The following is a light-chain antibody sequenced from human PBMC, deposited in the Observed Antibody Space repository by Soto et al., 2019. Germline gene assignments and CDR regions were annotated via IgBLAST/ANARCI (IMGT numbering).Light chain of an antibody. J-gene: IGLJ2*01. CDR2: EVT. Sequence: QSALTQLPSASGSPGQSVTISCTGTSSDVGGYNYVSWYQQHPGKAPKLIIYEVTKRPSGVPDRFSGSKSGNMASLTVSGLQAEDEADYYCTSYAGSSNLAVFGGGTKLTVL. V-gene: IGLV2-8*01. CDR1: SSDVGGYNY. CDR3: TSYAGSSNLAV.